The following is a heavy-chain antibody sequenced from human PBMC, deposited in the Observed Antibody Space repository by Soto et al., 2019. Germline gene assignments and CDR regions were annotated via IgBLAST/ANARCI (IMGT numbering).Heavy chain of an antibody. V-gene: IGHV3-21*01. CDR2: ISSSSNYI. Sequence: EVQLVESGGGLVKPGGSLRLSCAGSGSTFSTYTMSWVRQASGKGLEWVSFISSSSNYIYYADSVRGRFIISRDNAKNSLDMQMNCLRAEDTAVYYCAPHRYYADSSGYLHGMDVWGQGTTVTVSS. CDR1: GSTFSTYT. CDR3: APHRYYADSSGYLHGMDV. J-gene: IGHJ6*02. D-gene: IGHD3-22*01.